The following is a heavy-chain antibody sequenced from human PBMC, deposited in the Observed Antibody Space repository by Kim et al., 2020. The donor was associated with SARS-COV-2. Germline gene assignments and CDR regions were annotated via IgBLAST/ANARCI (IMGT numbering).Heavy chain of an antibody. CDR3: ARLELHYGDVDY. J-gene: IGHJ4*02. Sequence: NYSPSFQGHVTISADKSISTAYLQWSSLKASDTAMYYCARLELHYGDVDYWGQGTLVTVSS. V-gene: IGHV5-10-1*01. D-gene: IGHD4-17*01.